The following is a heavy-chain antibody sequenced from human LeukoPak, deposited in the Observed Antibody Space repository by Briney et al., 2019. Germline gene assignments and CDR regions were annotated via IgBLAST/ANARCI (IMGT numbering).Heavy chain of an antibody. Sequence: PSQTLSLTCAASGASISSGGYSWSWLRQPPGKGLEWIVYISHSGRTYYNPSLKSRVTISVDRSKNQFSLKLSSVTAADTAMYYCARGRDYGDYARFDPWGQGTLVTVSS. J-gene: IGHJ5*02. CDR2: ISHSGRT. D-gene: IGHD4-17*01. CDR1: GASISSGGYS. V-gene: IGHV4-30-2*01. CDR3: ARGRDYGDYARFDP.